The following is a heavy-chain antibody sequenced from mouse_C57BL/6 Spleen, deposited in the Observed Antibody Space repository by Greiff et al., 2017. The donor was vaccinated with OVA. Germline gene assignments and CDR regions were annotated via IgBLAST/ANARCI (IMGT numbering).Heavy chain of an antibody. CDR3: ARSVYYGGYFDV. CDR1: GFTFSSYA. Sequence: EVQGVESGGGLVKPGGSLKLSCAASGFTFSSYALSWVRQTPEKRPEWVATISDGGSYTYYPDTVTGRFTISRDNAKNNLYLQMSHLKSEDTAMYYCARSVYYGGYFDVWGTGTTVTVSS. D-gene: IGHD1-1*01. J-gene: IGHJ1*03. V-gene: IGHV5-4*01. CDR2: ISDGGSYT.